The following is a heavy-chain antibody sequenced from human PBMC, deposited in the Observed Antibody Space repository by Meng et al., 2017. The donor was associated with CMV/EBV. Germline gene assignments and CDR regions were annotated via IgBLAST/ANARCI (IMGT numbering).Heavy chain of an antibody. Sequence: SVKVSCKASGGTFSSYAISWVRQAPGQGLEWMGGIIPIFGTANYAQKFQGRVTITTDESMSTAYMELSSLRSEDTAVYYCARDSSDYSSSWYLGYWGQGTLVTAPQ. V-gene: IGHV1-69*05. D-gene: IGHD6-13*01. CDR3: ARDSSDYSSSWYLGY. J-gene: IGHJ4*02. CDR2: IIPIFGTA. CDR1: GGTFSSYA.